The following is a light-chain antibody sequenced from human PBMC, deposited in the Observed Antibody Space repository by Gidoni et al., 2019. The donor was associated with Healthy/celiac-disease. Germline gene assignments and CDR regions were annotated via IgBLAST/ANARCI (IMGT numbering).Light chain of an antibody. CDR3: QQYNYWPPWT. CDR1: QSVSSN. V-gene: IGKV3-15*01. J-gene: IGKJ1*01. CDR2: GAS. Sequence: EIVLTQSPATLSVSPGERATLSCMASQSVSSNLAWYQQKPGQAPRLLIYGASTRATCIPARFSGSGSGTEFTLTISSLQSEDFAVYYCQQYNYWPPWTFXXXTKVEIK.